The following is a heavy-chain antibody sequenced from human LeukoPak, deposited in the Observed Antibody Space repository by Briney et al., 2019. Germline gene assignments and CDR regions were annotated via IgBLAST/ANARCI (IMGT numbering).Heavy chain of an antibody. V-gene: IGHV3-21*01. CDR2: ISSSSSYI. D-gene: IGHD2-15*01. Sequence: PGGSLRLSCAASGFTFSSYSMNWVRQAPGKGLEWVSSISSSSSYIYYADSVKDRFTISRDNAKNSLYLQMNSLRAEDTAVYYCARVEVVTGLEEYFDLWGRGTLVTVSS. CDR1: GFTFSSYS. CDR3: ARVEVVTGLEEYFDL. J-gene: IGHJ2*01.